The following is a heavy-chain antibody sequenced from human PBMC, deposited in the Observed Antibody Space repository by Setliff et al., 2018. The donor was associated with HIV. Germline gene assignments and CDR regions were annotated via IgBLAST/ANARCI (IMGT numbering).Heavy chain of an antibody. CDR2: IYYSGST. J-gene: IGHJ5*02. D-gene: IGHD5-18*01. V-gene: IGHV4-39*01. Sequence: SETLSLTCTVSGGSISSYYWGWIRQPPEKGLEWIGSIYYSGSTYYNPSLKSRVTISIDTSRNQLSLKLTSVTAADTAMYYCARRHTAFDPWGQGTLVTVSS. CDR1: GGSISSYY. CDR3: ARRHTAFDP.